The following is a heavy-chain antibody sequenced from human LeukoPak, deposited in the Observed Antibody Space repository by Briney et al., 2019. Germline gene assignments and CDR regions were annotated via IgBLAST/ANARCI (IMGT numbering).Heavy chain of an antibody. CDR2: IIPIFGTA. CDR1: GGTFSSYA. CDR3: ARGRGYSTSSPSDY. J-gene: IGHJ4*02. D-gene: IGHD5-18*01. Sequence: SVKVSCKASGGTFSSYAISWVRQAPGQGLEWMGGIIPIFGTANYAQKFQGRVTITADKSTTTAYMELSSLRSEDTAVYFCARGRGYSTSSPSDYWGQGTLVTVSS. V-gene: IGHV1-69*06.